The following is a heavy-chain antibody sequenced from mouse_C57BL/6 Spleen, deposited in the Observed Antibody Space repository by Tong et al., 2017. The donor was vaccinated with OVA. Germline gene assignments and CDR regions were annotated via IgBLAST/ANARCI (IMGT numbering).Heavy chain of an antibody. CDR2: IRSKSSNYAT. V-gene: IGHV10-3*01. D-gene: IGHD1-1*01. CDR1: GFTFNTYA. J-gene: IGHJ1*03. Sequence: EVQLQESGGGLVQPKGSLKLSCAASGFTFNTYAMHWVRQAPGKGLEWVARIRSKSSNYATYYADSVKDRFTISRDDSESMLYLQMNNLKTEDTAMYYCVRQGIYYYGTSWYFDVWGTGTTVTVSS. CDR3: VRQGIYYYGTSWYFDV.